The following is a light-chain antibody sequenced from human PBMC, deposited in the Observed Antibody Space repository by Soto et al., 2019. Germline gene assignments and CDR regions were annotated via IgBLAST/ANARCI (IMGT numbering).Light chain of an antibody. CDR1: SSDIGGYNY. Sequence: QSVLTQPASVSGSPRQSITISCTGTSSDIGGYNYVSWYQQHPGKAPKLMIYDVSYRPSGISNRFSGSKSGNTASLTISGLQAEDEADYYCSSYTSITPPVIFGGGTKLTVL. CDR2: DVS. CDR3: SSYTSITPPVI. J-gene: IGLJ2*01. V-gene: IGLV2-14*01.